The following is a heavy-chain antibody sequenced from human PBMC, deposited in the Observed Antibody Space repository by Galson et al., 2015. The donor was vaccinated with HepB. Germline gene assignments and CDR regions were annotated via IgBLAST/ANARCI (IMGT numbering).Heavy chain of an antibody. CDR3: ARRYSDYDDRHWFDP. D-gene: IGHD5-12*01. J-gene: IGHJ5*02. CDR2: IYPGDSDT. V-gene: IGHV5-51*01. Sequence: QSGAEVKKPGESLKISCTGSGSSFTNYWIGWVRQMPGKGLEWMGIIYPGDSDTRYSPSFQGQVTISADKSISTAYLQWSSLKASDTAMYYCARRYSDYDDRHWFDPWGQGTLVTVSS. CDR1: GSSFTNYW.